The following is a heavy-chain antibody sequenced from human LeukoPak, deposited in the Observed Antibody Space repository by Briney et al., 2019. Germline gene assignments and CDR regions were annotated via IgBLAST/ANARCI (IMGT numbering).Heavy chain of an antibody. CDR3: ARGGDLDY. Sequence: GGSLRLSCAASGFTFDDYAMHWVRHAPGKGLEWVSGISWNSGSIGCADSVKGRFTISRDNAKNSLYLQMNSLRAEDRALYYCARGGDLDYWGQGTLVTVSS. CDR1: GFTFDDYA. CDR2: ISWNSGSI. V-gene: IGHV3-9*01. J-gene: IGHJ4*02.